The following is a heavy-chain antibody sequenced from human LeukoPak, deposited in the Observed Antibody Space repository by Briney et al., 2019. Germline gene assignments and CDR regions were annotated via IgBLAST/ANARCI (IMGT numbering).Heavy chain of an antibody. CDR2: ISDTGRT. Sequence: PSETLSLTCTLSGASVSSGSNYWTWIRQPPGKGLEWIGYISDTGRTEYNASLKSRVTISVDTSKNQFSLKLNSVTAADTAVYYCARVWNDDNWGQGTLVTVSS. CDR3: ARVWNDDN. J-gene: IGHJ4*02. V-gene: IGHV4-61*01. CDR1: GASVSSGSNY. D-gene: IGHD1-1*01.